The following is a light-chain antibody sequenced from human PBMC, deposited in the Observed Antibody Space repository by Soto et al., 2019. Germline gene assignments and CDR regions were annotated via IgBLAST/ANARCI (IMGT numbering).Light chain of an antibody. CDR1: TNDIGGYNY. J-gene: IGLJ2*01. CDR2: EVS. V-gene: IGLV2-14*01. CDR3: SSYTPSDLVV. Sequence: QSALTQPASVSGSPGQSITISCTGSTNDIGGYNYVSWYQQLPGKAPRLMIFEVSNRPSGVSPRFSGSKSGNTASLTISGLQAEDEADYYCSSYTPSDLVVFGGGTKVTVL.